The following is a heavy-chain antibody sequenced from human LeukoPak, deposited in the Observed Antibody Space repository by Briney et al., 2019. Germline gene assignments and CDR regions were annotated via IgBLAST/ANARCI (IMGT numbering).Heavy chain of an antibody. J-gene: IGHJ4*02. CDR2: INSDGSST. Sequence: GGPLRLSCAASGFTFSSYWMHWVRQAPGKGLVWVSRINSDGSSTDYVDSVKGRFTISRDNAKNTLYLQMNSLRAEDTAVYYCARAHGERAGFSDYWGQGSLVTVSS. CDR3: ARAHGERAGFSDY. CDR1: GFTFSSYW. V-gene: IGHV3-74*01. D-gene: IGHD4-17*01.